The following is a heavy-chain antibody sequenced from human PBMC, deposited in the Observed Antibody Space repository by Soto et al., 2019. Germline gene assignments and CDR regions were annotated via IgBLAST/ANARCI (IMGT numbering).Heavy chain of an antibody. CDR2: IYYSGST. CDR3: ARLYSDCWSGYYTKRYYFDY. V-gene: IGHV4-59*08. Sequence: PSETLSLTCTVSGGSISSYYWSWIRQPPGKGLEWIGYIYYSGSTYYNPSLKSRVTISVDTSKNQFSLKLSSVTAADTAVYYCARLYSDCWSGYYTKRYYFDYWGQGTLVPVSS. D-gene: IGHD3-3*01. J-gene: IGHJ4*02. CDR1: GGSISSYY.